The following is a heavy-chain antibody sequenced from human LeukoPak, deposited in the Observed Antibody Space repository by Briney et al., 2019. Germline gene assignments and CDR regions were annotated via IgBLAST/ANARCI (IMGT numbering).Heavy chain of an antibody. CDR2: IYTSGST. CDR3: ARDREDSSLYFDY. Sequence: PSETLSLTCAVYGGSFSGYYWSWIRQPPGKGLEWIGRIYTSGSTNYNPSLKSRVTMSVDTSKNQSSLKLSSVTAADTAVYYCARDREDSSLYFDYWGQGTLVTVSS. D-gene: IGHD6-6*01. CDR1: GGSFSGYY. V-gene: IGHV4-59*10. J-gene: IGHJ4*02.